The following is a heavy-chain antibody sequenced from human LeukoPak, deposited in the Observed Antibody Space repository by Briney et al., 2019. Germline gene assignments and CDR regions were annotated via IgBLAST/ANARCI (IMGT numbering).Heavy chain of an antibody. V-gene: IGHV3-21*01. CDR2: ISSSSSYI. J-gene: IGHJ5*02. Sequence: GGSLRLSCAASGFTFSSYSMNWVRQAPGKGLEWVSSISSSSSYIYYADSVKGRFIISRDNAKDSLYLQMNSLRAEDTAVYYCARDSSGYFNWFDPWGQGTLVTVSS. D-gene: IGHD3-22*01. CDR1: GFTFSSYS. CDR3: ARDSSGYFNWFDP.